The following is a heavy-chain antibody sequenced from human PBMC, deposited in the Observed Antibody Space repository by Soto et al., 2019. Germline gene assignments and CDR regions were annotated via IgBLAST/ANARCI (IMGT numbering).Heavy chain of an antibody. D-gene: IGHD2-2*01. CDR1: GFTFSSYG. V-gene: IGHV3-33*01. CDR2: IWYDGSNK. CDR3: ARDPLYCSSTSCYSIDY. Sequence: QVQLVESGGGVVHPGRSLRLSCAASGFTFSSYGMHWVRQAPGKGLEWVAVIWYDGSNKYYADSVKGRFTISRDNSKNTLYLQMNSLRAEDTAVYYCARDPLYCSSTSCYSIDYWGQGTLVTVSS. J-gene: IGHJ4*02.